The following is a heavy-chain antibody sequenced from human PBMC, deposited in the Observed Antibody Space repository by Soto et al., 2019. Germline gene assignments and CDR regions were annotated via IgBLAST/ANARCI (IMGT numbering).Heavy chain of an antibody. J-gene: IGHJ4*02. V-gene: IGHV1-2*04. D-gene: IGHD4-17*01. Sequence: GASVKVSCKASGYTFTSYYMHWVRQAPGQGLEWMGWINPNSGGTNYAQKFQGWVTMTRDTSISTAYMELSRLRSDDTAVYYCARGHDYGDPLDYWGQGTLVTVSS. CDR2: INPNSGGT. CDR1: GYTFTSYY. CDR3: ARGHDYGDPLDY.